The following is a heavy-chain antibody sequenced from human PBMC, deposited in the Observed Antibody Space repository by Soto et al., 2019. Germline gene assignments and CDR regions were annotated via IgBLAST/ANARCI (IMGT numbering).Heavy chain of an antibody. Sequence: SETLSLTCAVYGGSFSGYYWSWIRQPPGKGLEWIGEINHSGSTNYNPSLKSRVTISVDTSKNQFSLKLSSVTAADTAVYYCARDTYDFWGQGTLVTVSS. J-gene: IGHJ4*02. V-gene: IGHV4-34*01. CDR3: ARDTYDF. CDR2: INHSGST. CDR1: GGSFSGYY. D-gene: IGHD3-3*01.